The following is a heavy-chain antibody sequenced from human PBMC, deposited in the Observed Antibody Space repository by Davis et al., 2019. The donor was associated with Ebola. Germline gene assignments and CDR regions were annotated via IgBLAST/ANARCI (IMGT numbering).Heavy chain of an antibody. CDR1: GGSISSGGYS. D-gene: IGHD5-18*01. V-gene: IGHV4-39*01. CDR2: MYYSGST. J-gene: IGHJ4*02. Sequence: PSETLSLTCAVSGGSISSGGYSWSWIRQPPGRGLEWIGRMYYSGSTYYNPSLKSRVTISVDTSKNQFSLKLSSVTAADTAVYYCARHPDTDFDYWGQGILVTVSS. CDR3: ARHPDTDFDY.